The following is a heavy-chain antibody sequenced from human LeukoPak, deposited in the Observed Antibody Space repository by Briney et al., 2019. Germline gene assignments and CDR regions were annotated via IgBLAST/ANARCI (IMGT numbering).Heavy chain of an antibody. J-gene: IGHJ5*02. CDR1: GGSFSGYY. D-gene: IGHD6-13*01. CDR2: INHSGST. CDR3: ARDSSTRKNWFDP. Sequence: SETLSLTCAVYGGSFSGYYWSWIRQPPGKGLEWIGEINHSGSTNYNPSLKSRVTISVDTSKNQFSLKLSSVTAADMAVYYCARDSSTRKNWFDPWGQGTLVTVSS. V-gene: IGHV4-34*01.